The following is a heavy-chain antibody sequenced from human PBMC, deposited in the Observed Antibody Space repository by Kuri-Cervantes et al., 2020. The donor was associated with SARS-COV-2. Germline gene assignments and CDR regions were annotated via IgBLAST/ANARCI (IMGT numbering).Heavy chain of an antibody. J-gene: IGHJ4*02. CDR3: AKDSNNYGSESYLDY. V-gene: IGHV3-43D*03. Sequence: GESLKTCCAAAGFIFDNYAMHWVHQAPGKGLEWVNLISWDGGSTYYADSVNGRFTISTDNSKNSLYLQMNRLRAEDTALYYCAKDSNNYGSESYLDYWGQGTLVTVSS. CDR2: ISWDGGST. CDR1: GFIFDNYA. D-gene: IGHD3-10*01.